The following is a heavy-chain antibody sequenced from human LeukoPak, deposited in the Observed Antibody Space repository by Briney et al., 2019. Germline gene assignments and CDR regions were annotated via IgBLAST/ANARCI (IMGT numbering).Heavy chain of an antibody. CDR2: ISGRGDKT. J-gene: IGHJ4*02. CDR1: GFTFSNYG. CDR3: AKGPHVEMATIFYDY. Sequence: QTGGSPRLSCGASGFTFSNYGMNWVRQAPGKGLEWVSGISGRGDKTYYADSVKGRFTISRDNSKNTLYLEMNSLRVEDTAVYYCAKGPHVEMATIFYDYWGQGTLVTVSS. V-gene: IGHV3-23*01. D-gene: IGHD5-12*01.